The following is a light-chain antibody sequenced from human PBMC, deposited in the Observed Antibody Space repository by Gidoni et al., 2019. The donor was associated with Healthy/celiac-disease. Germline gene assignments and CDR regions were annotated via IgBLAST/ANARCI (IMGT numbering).Light chain of an antibody. J-gene: IGLJ2*01. V-gene: IGLV3-1*01. Sequence: SYQLTQPPSVSVSPGQTASITCSGDISGDKYACCYQQKPGQSPVLVIYQDSKRPSGIPERFSGSNSGNTATLTISGTQAMDEADYYCQAWDSSTVVFGGGTKLTVL. CDR1: ISGDKY. CDR2: QDS. CDR3: QAWDSSTVV.